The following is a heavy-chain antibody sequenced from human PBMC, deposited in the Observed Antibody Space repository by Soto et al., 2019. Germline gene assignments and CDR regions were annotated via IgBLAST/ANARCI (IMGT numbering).Heavy chain of an antibody. CDR1: GYTFTSYG. Sequence: SVKVSCKASGYTFTSYGISWVRQAPGQGLEWMGWISAYNGNTNYAQKLQGRVTMTTDTSTSTAYMELRSLRSDDTAVYYCARHPIAAAQSHEAFDIWGQGTMVTVSS. CDR3: ARHPIAAAQSHEAFDI. CDR2: ISAYNGNT. V-gene: IGHV1-18*01. D-gene: IGHD6-13*01. J-gene: IGHJ3*02.